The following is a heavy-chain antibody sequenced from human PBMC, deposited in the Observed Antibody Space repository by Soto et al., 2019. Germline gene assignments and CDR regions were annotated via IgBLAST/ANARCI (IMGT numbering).Heavy chain of an antibody. CDR3: ARGISGTYTAPDF. J-gene: IGHJ4*02. CDR1: GYRFITYY. V-gene: IGHV1-46*01. Sequence: ASVKVSCKASGYRFITYYLHWGRQAPGQGLEWMGMINPNGGATTYAQKFQGRVTMTTDTSTSTVYMELSSLRFDDTAVYYCARGISGTYTAPDFWGQGALVTVSS. D-gene: IGHD1-26*01. CDR2: INPNGGAT.